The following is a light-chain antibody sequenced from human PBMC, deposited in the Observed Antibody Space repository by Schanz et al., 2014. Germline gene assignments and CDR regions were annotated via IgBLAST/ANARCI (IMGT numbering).Light chain of an antibody. V-gene: IGKV3-20*01. CDR3: QQHGSSPEALYT. Sequence: EIVMTQSPGTLSVSPGERATLSCRASQTVSSSYLAWYQQKPGQAPRLLIYDTSTRATGIPDRFSGSGSGTDFTLTISRLEPEDFAVYYCQQHGSSPEALYTFGQGTKLEIK. CDR1: QTVSSSY. CDR2: DTS. J-gene: IGKJ2*01.